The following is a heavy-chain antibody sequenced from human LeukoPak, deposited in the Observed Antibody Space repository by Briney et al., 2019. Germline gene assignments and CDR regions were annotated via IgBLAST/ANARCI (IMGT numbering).Heavy chain of an antibody. Sequence: SETLSLTCTVSGGAISTYYWTWIRQPPGKELECIGYVYYSGSTNSNPSLNTRVTMSVDMSKNHFSLNLNSVTAADTAVYYCARAGGYNTNALDSWGPGTLVTVSS. D-gene: IGHD2-8*01. J-gene: IGHJ4*02. CDR2: VYYSGST. CDR3: ARAGGYNTNALDS. V-gene: IGHV4-59*08. CDR1: GGAISTYY.